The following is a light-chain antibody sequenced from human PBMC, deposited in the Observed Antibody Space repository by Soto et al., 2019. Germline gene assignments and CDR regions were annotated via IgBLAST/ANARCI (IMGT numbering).Light chain of an antibody. V-gene: IGKV3-20*01. J-gene: IGKJ4*01. CDR2: GAC. CDR1: QSVSSNY. CDR3: QQYGGSPRVT. Sequence: EIVLTQSPGTLSLSPGERATLSCRASQSVSSNYLAWYQQKPGQAPRLLIYGACSRATGIPDRFIGSGSGTDFTLTISRLEPEDFAVYYCQQYGGSPRVTFGGGTKVEIK.